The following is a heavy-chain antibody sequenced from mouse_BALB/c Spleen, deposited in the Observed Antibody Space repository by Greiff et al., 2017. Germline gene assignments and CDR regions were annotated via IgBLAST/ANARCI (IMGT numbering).Heavy chain of an antibody. V-gene: IGHV5-6-5*01. CDR2: ISSGGST. CDR3: AGLRRGAMDY. Sequence: DVKLVESGGGLVKPGGSLKLSCAASGFTFSSYAMSWVRQTPEKRLEWVASISSGGSTYYPDSVKGRFTISRDNARNILYLQMSSLRSEDTAMYYCAGLRRGAMDYWGQGTSVTVSS. J-gene: IGHJ4*01. D-gene: IGHD2-4*01. CDR1: GFTFSSYA.